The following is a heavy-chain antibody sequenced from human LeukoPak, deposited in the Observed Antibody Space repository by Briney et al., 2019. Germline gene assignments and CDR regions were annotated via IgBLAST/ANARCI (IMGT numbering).Heavy chain of an antibody. CDR1: EFNFSDYS. J-gene: IGHJ4*02. D-gene: IGHD6-19*01. V-gene: IGHV3-21*01. CDR2: ISSSSSYI. CDR3: ARGGGAVALYYFDY. Sequence: GGSLRLSCAASEFNFSDYSMNWVRQAPGKGLEWVSSISSSSSYIYYADSVKGRFTISRDNAKNSLYLQMNSLRAEDAAVYYCARGGGAVALYYFDYWGQGTLVTVSS.